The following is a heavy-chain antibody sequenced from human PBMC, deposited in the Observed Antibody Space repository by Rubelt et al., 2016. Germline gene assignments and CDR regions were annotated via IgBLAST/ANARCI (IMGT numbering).Heavy chain of an antibody. J-gene: IGHJ3*02. Sequence: EVQLVQSGAEVKKPGESLKISCKGSGYSFTSYWTGWVRQMPGKGLEWMGIIYPGDSDTRYSPSFQGQVPTSADKSSSTADLQWSSLKASDTAMYYCARHGQVQSGDALDIWGQGTMATVSS. CDR2: IYPGDSDT. CDR3: ARHGQVQSGDALDI. CDR1: GYSFTSYW. V-gene: IGHV5-51*01. D-gene: IGHD1-26*01.